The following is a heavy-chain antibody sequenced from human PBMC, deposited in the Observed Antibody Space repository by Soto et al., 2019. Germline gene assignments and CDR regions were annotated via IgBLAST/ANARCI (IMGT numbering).Heavy chain of an antibody. J-gene: IGHJ5*02. CDR1: SGSISSTIYS. CDR3: VRNDWYRFDP. D-gene: IGHD3-9*01. V-gene: IGHV4-39*01. CDR2: IFYSGST. Sequence: SETLSLTCTVSSGSISSTIYSWDWIRQPPGKGLEWIGSIFYSGSTYYNPSLKSRVTISIDTSKNQFSLTLTSVTAADTAVYYCVRNDWYRFDPWGQGTLVTVSS.